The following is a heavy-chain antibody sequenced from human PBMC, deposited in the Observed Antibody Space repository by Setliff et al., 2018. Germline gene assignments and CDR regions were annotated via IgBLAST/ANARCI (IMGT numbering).Heavy chain of an antibody. CDR2: INQSGST. V-gene: IGHV4-34*01. D-gene: IGHD2-15*01. J-gene: IGHJ5*02. CDR1: SGSFSGYY. Sequence: SETLSLTCAVYSGSFSGYYWSWIRQPPGKGLEWIGEINQSGSTNYNPSLKSRVTISVDTSKNQFSLKLSSVTAADTAVYYCGRGFSRIEGWGNWFDPWGQGTLVTVSS. CDR3: GRGFSRIEGWGNWFDP.